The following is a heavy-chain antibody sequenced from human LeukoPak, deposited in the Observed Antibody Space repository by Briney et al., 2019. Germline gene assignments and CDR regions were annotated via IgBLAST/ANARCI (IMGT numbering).Heavy chain of an antibody. Sequence: ASVKVSCKASGYTFTSYAMNWVRQAPGQGLEWMGWINPNSGGTNYAQKFQGWVTMTRDTSISTAYMELSRLRSDDTAVYYCARVEDRPSYDFWSGYYPQSLYFDYWGQGTLVTVSS. V-gene: IGHV1-2*04. CDR3: ARVEDRPSYDFWSGYYPQSLYFDY. J-gene: IGHJ4*02. D-gene: IGHD3-3*01. CDR1: GYTFTSYA. CDR2: INPNSGGT.